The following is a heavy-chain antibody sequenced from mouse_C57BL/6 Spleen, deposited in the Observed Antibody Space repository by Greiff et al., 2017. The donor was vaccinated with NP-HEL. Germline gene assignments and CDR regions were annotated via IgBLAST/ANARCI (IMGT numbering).Heavy chain of an antibody. CDR1: GYAFSSYW. J-gene: IGHJ1*03. V-gene: IGHV1-80*01. Sequence: QVQLLQSGAELVKPGASVKISCKASGYAFSSYWMTWVKQRPGKGLEWIGQIYPGDGDTNYHGTFKGKATLTADNSSSTAYMQLSRLPSEDSAVYFCARSGSGDWYFDVWGTGTTVTVSS. CDR3: ARSGSGDWYFDV. CDR2: IYPGDGDT. D-gene: IGHD1-3*01.